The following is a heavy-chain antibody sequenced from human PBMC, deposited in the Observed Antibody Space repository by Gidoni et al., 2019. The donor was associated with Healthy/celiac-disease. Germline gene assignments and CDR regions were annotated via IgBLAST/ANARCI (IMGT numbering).Heavy chain of an antibody. CDR2: ISVRGVSP. D-gene: IGHD6-13*01. J-gene: IGHJ4*02. CDR3: ADISSRRIAEAGSMDY. Sequence: VQMFESGGGLVQPRGSLRLSCAASGVTFCSFDMSWVRHAPGKGLAWVAGISVRGVSPYYGDSVKGRVPNSRENSKNTLDLEMNRLRAEDTAGKYWADISSRRIAEAGSMDYWGQGNLVTVS. CDR1: GVTFCSFD. V-gene: IGHV3-23*01.